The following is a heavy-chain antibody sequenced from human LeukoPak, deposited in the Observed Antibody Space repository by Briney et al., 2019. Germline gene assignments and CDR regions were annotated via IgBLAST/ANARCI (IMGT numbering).Heavy chain of an antibody. CDR2: IRYDGSNK. CDR3: AKLPIWFGESRIVDY. V-gene: IGHV3-30*02. J-gene: IGHJ4*02. Sequence: GGSLRLSCAASGFTFSSYGMHWVRQAPGKGLEWVAFIRYDGSNKYYADSVKGRFTISRDNSKNTLYLQMNSLRAEDTAVYYCAKLPIWFGESRIVDYWGQGTLVTVSS. CDR1: GFTFSSYG. D-gene: IGHD3-10*01.